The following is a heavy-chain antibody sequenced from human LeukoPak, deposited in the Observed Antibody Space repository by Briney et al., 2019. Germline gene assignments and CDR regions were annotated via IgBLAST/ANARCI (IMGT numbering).Heavy chain of an antibody. J-gene: IGHJ4*02. CDR3: ARSRTPYCTNGVCFDY. Sequence: SVKVSCKASGGTFSSYAISWVRQAPGQGLEWMGRIIPIFGTANYAQKFQGRVTITTDESTSTAYMVLSSLRSEDTAVYYCARSRTPYCTNGVCFDYWGQGTLVTVSS. V-gene: IGHV1-69*05. CDR2: IIPIFGTA. CDR1: GGTFSSYA. D-gene: IGHD2-8*01.